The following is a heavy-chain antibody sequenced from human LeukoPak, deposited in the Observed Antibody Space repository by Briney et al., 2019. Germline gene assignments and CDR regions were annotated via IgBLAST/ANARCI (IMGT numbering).Heavy chain of an antibody. V-gene: IGHV4-39*01. D-gene: IGHD1-26*01. CDR3: TRRGSGNGGTYAGMDV. CDR1: GGSISSDVHY. J-gene: IGHJ6*02. CDR2: LLYNGNT. Sequence: SETLSLTCTVAGGSISSDVHYWDWIRQAPGKGLEWIGSLLYNGNTWYNPSLESRVTISVDTSENQFSMRLTSVNAADTALYFCTRRGSGNGGTYAGMDVWGPGTSVTVSS.